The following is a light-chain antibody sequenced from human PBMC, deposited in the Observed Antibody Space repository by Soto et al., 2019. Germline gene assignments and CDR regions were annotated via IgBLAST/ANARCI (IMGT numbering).Light chain of an antibody. Sequence: DIQVTQSPSSLSASVGDRVTITCRASQNINNYLNWYQQKPGKAPKLLIYAASSLQSGVPSRFSGRGSGTDFTLTISSLQPEDFATYYCQQSFSTLWTFGQGTKVEIK. V-gene: IGKV1-39*01. J-gene: IGKJ1*01. CDR3: QQSFSTLWT. CDR2: AAS. CDR1: QNINNY.